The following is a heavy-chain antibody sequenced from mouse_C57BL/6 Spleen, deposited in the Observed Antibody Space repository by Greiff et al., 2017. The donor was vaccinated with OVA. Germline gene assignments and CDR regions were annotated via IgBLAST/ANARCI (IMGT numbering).Heavy chain of an antibody. CDR2: IDPETGGT. CDR1: GYTFTDYE. J-gene: IGHJ2*01. V-gene: IGHV1-15*01. D-gene: IGHD1-1*01. Sequence: QVQLQQSGAELVRPGASVTLSCKASGYTFTDYEMHWVKQTPVHGLEWIGAIDPETGGTAYNQKFKGKAILTADKSSSTAYMELRSLTSEDSAVYYCTRREANYLDYWGQGTTLTVSS. CDR3: TRREANYLDY.